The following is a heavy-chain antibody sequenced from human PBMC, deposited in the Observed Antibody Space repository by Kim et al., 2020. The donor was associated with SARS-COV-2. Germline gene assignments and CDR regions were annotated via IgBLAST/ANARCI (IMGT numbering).Heavy chain of an antibody. J-gene: IGHJ6*02. D-gene: IGHD2-21*02. CDR3: ARGGRGDHFCNGMDV. CDR1: GYTFAAYG. CDR2: IGAYNGMS. V-gene: IGHV1-18*01. Sequence: ASVKVSCKASGYTFAAYGISWVRQARGQGLQWMGGIGAYNGMSDYGQTFHDRITMTTDISSSTAYLEVRSFRSDDTAIYFCARGGRGDHFCNGMDVCGQGAAVNVSS.